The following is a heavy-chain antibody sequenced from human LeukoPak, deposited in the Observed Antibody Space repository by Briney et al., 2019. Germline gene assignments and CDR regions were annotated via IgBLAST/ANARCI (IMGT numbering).Heavy chain of an antibody. J-gene: IGHJ5*02. V-gene: IGHV4-34*01. Sequence: SETLSLTCAVYGGSFSGYYWSWIRQPPGKGLEWIGEINHSGSTNYNPSLKSRVTISVDTSKNQFSLKLSSVTAADTAVYYCARKAILGVVVGPRFDPWGQGTLVTVSS. CDR3: ARKAILGVVVGPRFDP. D-gene: IGHD3-3*01. CDR1: GGSFSGYY. CDR2: INHSGST.